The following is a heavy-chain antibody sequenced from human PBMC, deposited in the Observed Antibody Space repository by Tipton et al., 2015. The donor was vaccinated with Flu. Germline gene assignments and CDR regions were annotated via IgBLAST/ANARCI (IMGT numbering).Heavy chain of an antibody. J-gene: IGHJ4*02. CDR2: IHRSGST. CDR3: ARLPLPLSYFDY. Sequence: TLSLTCGVSGDSIRNDYFWGWIRQPPGKGLEWIATIHRSGSTKYNPSLKSRVTISVDTSKNQFSLKLSSVTAADTAVYYCARLPLPLSYFDYWGQGTLVTVSS. V-gene: IGHV4-38-2*01. CDR1: GDSIRNDYF.